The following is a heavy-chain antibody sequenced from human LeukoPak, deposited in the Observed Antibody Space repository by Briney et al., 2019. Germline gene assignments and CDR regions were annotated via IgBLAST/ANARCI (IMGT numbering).Heavy chain of an antibody. CDR1: GYTFTGYY. CDR3: ARDQGVAHYYRMDV. J-gene: IGHJ6*02. Sequence: ASVKVSCKASGYTFTGYYMHWVRQAPGQGLEWMGWINPNSGGTNYAQKFQGRVTMTRDTSISTAYMELSRLRSDDTAVYYCARDQGVAHYYRMDVWGQGTTVTVSS. V-gene: IGHV1-2*02. CDR2: INPNSGGT.